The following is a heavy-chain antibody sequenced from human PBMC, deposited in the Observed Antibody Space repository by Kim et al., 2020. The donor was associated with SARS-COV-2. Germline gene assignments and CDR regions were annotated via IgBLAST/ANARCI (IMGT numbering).Heavy chain of an antibody. CDR2: ISSSSSTI. CDR3: ATQPDWFDP. CDR1: GFTFSSYS. J-gene: IGHJ5*02. V-gene: IGHV3-48*04. Sequence: GSLRLSCAASGFTFSSYSMNWVRQAPGKGLEWVSFISSSSSTIYYADSVKGRFTISRDNAKNSLYLQMNSLRAEDTAVYYCATQPDWFDPWGQGTLVTVSS.